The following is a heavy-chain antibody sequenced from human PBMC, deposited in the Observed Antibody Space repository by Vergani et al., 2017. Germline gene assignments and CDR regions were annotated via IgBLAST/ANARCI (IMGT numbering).Heavy chain of an antibody. Sequence: EVQLLESGGDLVQPGGSLRLSCAASGFTFIMHAMSWVRQAPGKGLEWVSTLSASDRRTHYADSVKGRFTISRDNSKNTLFLHMNSLRPEDTAVYYCARDPEHGAIDYWGQGTLVTVSS. CDR2: LSASDRRT. D-gene: IGHD4-17*01. CDR1: GFTFIMHA. J-gene: IGHJ4*02. CDR3: ARDPEHGAIDY. V-gene: IGHV3-23*01.